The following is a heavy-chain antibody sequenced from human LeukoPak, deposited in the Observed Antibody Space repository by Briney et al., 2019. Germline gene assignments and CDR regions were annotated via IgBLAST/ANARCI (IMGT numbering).Heavy chain of an antibody. D-gene: IGHD4-4*01. J-gene: IGHJ3*02. CDR2: ISGSGGST. CDR3: AKAGLQYPLGAFDI. Sequence: QVGGSLGLSCAASGFTFSSYAMSWVRQAPGKGLEWVSAISGSGGSTYYADSVKGRFTISRDNSKNTLYLQMNSLRAEDTAVYYCAKAGLQYPLGAFDIWGQGTMVTVSS. CDR1: GFTFSSYA. V-gene: IGHV3-23*01.